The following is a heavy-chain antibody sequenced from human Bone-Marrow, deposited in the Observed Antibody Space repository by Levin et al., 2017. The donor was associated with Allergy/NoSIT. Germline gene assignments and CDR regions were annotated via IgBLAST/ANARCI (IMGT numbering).Heavy chain of an antibody. CDR3: AKDREKYYYGSGSYRPLDY. CDR1: GFTFSSYA. CDR2: ISGSGGST. J-gene: IGHJ4*02. Sequence: GESLKISCAASGFTFSSYAMSWVRQAPGKGLEWVSAISGSGGSTYYADSVKGRFTISRDNSKNTLYLQMNSLRAEDTAVYYCAKDREKYYYGSGSYRPLDYWGQGTLVTVSS. D-gene: IGHD3-10*01. V-gene: IGHV3-23*01.